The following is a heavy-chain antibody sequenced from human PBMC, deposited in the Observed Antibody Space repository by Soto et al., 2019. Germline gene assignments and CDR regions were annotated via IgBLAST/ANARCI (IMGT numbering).Heavy chain of an antibody. CDR3: ARDGPSSGWYPHAFDI. V-gene: IGHV1-69*01. CDR2: IIPIFGTA. J-gene: IGHJ3*02. D-gene: IGHD6-19*01. CDR1: GGTFSSYA. Sequence: QVQLVQSGAEVKKPGSSVKVSCKASGGTFSSYAISWVRQAPGQGLEWMGGIIPIFGTANYAQKFQGSVTITADESTSTAYMELRSLRSEDTAVYYCARDGPSSGWYPHAFDIWGHGTMVTVSS.